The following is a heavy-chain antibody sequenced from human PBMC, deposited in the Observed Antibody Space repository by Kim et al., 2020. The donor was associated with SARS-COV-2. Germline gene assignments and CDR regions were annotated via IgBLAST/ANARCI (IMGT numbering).Heavy chain of an antibody. V-gene: IGHV4-39*02. CDR1: GGAISNTSSY. Sequence: SETLSLTCSVSGGAISNTSSYWGWIRQPPGKGLEWIGTIYYSGKTYYNPSLRSRVTISVDTSRNQFSLTLRSVTATDTALYYCAKGSGYDSEYWGLGTRSPSPQ. CDR2: IYYSGKT. D-gene: IGHD5-12*01. CDR3: AKGSGYDSEY. J-gene: IGHJ4*02.